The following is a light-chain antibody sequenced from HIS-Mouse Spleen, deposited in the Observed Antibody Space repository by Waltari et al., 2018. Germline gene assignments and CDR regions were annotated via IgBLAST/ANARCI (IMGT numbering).Light chain of an antibody. CDR3: YSTDSSGNHRV. CDR1: ALPKNY. CDR2: EDS. V-gene: IGLV3-10*01. J-gene: IGLJ2*01. Sequence: SYELTQPPLVSVSPGQTARITFSGDALPKNYAYWYQQKSGQAPVLVIYEDSKRPSGIPERFSGSSSGTMATLTISGAQVEDEADYYCYSTDSSGNHRVFGGGTKLTVL.